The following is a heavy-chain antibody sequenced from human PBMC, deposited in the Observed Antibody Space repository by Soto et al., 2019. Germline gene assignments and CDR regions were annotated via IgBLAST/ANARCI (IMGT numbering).Heavy chain of an antibody. CDR3: ARDDCSSSSCYEDAFDI. CDR2: ISSSGGTI. V-gene: IGHV3-11*01. CDR1: GFTFSDYY. Sequence: GSLRLSCAASGFTFSDYYMSWIRQAPGKGLEWVSYISSSGGTIYYADSVRGRFTISRDNAKNSMYLQMNSLRAEDTAVYYCARDDCSSSSCYEDAFDIWGQGTMVTVSS. J-gene: IGHJ3*02. D-gene: IGHD2-2*01.